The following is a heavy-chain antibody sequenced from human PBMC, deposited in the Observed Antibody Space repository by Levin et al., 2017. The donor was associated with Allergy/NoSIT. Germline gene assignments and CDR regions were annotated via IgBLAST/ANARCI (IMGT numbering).Heavy chain of an antibody. CDR3: ARVRDYGIYFDY. J-gene: IGHJ4*02. CDR1: GGSISSGDYY. CDR2: IYYSGST. V-gene: IGHV4-30-4*01. Sequence: PSETLSLTCTVSGGSISSGDYYWSWIRQPPGKGLEWIGYIYYSGSTYYNPSLKSRVTISVDTSKNQFSLKLSSVTAADTAVYYCARVRDYGIYFDYWGQGTLVTVSS. D-gene: IGHD4-17*01.